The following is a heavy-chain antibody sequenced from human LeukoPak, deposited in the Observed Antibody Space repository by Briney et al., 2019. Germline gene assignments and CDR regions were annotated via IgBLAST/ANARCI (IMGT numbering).Heavy chain of an antibody. CDR1: GFTFSSYA. V-gene: IGHV3-23*01. Sequence: PGGSLRLSCAASGFTFSSYAMSWVRQAPGKGLEWVSAISGSGGSTYYADSVKGRFTISRDNSKNTLYLQMNSLRAEDTALYYRAKDRRSNYYGVLDYWGQGTLVTVSS. D-gene: IGHD3-22*01. CDR2: ISGSGGST. J-gene: IGHJ4*02. CDR3: AKDRRSNYYGVLDY.